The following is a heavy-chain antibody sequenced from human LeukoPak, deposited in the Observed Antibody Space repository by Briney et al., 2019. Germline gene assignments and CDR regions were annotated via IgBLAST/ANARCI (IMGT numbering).Heavy chain of an antibody. CDR3: ARLGFVVPAVIFDY. CDR2: IKSSSDGGTT. J-gene: IGHJ4*02. CDR1: GFTSTNTW. Sequence: GGSLRLSCAASGFTSTNTWMTWVRQAPGKGLEWVGRIKSSSDGGTTDYAAPVKGRFTISRDDSKNTLYLQMNSLRAEDTAMYYCARLGFVVPAVIFDYWGQGTLVTVSS. D-gene: IGHD2-2*02. V-gene: IGHV3-15*01.